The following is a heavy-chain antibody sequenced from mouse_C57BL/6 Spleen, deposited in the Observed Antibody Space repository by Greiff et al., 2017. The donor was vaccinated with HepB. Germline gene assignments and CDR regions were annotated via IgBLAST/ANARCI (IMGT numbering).Heavy chain of an antibody. D-gene: IGHD2-3*01. V-gene: IGHV14-2*01. J-gene: IGHJ1*03. CDR2: IDPEGGDT. CDR3: AGYDGYPLWYFDV. CDR1: GFNIKDYY. Sequence: VHVKQSGAELVKPGASVKLSCTASGFNIKDYYMHWVKQRTEQGLEWIGRIDPEGGDTKYAPKFQGKATITADTSSNTAYLQLSSLTSEDTAVYYCAGYDGYPLWYFDVWGTGTTVTVSS.